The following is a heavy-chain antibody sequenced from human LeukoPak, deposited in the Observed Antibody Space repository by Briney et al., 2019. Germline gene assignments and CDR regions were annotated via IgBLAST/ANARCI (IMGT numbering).Heavy chain of an antibody. V-gene: IGHV4-39*07. CDR2: IYYSGST. CDR1: GGSISSSSYY. Sequence: PSETLSLTCTVSGGSISSSSYYWGWIRQPPGKGLEWIGSIYYSGSTYYNPSLKSRVTISVDTSKNQFSLKLKSVTAADTAVYYCARDEYGGPFDYWGQGTLVTVSS. D-gene: IGHD4/OR15-4a*01. J-gene: IGHJ4*02. CDR3: ARDEYGGPFDY.